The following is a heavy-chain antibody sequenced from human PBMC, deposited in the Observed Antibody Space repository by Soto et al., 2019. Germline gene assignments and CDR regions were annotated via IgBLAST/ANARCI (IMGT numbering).Heavy chain of an antibody. Sequence: GGSLRLSCAASGFTFSSYAMHWVRQAPGKGLEWVAVISYDGSNKYYADSVKGRFTISRDNSKNTLYLQMNSLRAEDTAVYYCARSLWSGYPTAPRHYYYYYGMDGWGQGTTVTVCS. V-gene: IGHV3-30-3*01. D-gene: IGHD3-3*01. CDR1: GFTFSSYA. J-gene: IGHJ6*02. CDR2: ISYDGSNK. CDR3: ARSLWSGYPTAPRHYYYYYGMDG.